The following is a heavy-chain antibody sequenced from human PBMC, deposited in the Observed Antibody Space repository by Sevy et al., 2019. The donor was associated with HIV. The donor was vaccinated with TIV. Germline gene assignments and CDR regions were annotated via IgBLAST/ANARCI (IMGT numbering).Heavy chain of an antibody. Sequence: KQSQTLSLTCAISGDSVSSNSVAWNWIRQSPSRGLEWLGRTYYRSKRYKDYVVSVKSRITINPYTSKNQFSLQLNSVTPEDTAVYYCARTGSRDYDSSGRAFDIWGQGTMVTVSS. D-gene: IGHD3-22*01. CDR2: TYYRSKRYK. J-gene: IGHJ3*02. CDR3: ARTGSRDYDSSGRAFDI. CDR1: GDSVSSNSVA. V-gene: IGHV6-1*01.